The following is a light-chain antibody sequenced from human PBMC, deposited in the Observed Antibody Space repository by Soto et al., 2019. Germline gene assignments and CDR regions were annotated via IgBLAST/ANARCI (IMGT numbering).Light chain of an antibody. CDR2: EIS. CDR3: MQATQFPRT. V-gene: IGKV2-24*01. J-gene: IGKJ1*01. Sequence: DIVTTHTPLSSPVTLGQPASISCRSSESLVHSDGSTHLSWLQQRPGQPPRLLIYEISNRFSGVPDGFSGSGAGTDFTLKISRVEAEDVGVYYCMQATQFPRTFGQGTKV. CDR1: ESLVHSDGSTH.